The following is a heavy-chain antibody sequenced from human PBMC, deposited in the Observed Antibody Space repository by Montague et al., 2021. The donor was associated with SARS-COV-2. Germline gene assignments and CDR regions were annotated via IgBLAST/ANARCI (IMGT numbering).Heavy chain of an antibody. CDR1: GDSISESH. CDR2: IDNSGST. J-gene: IGHJ6*02. CDR3: ARLTGSRVYYYHYGLDV. V-gene: IGHV4-4*09. D-gene: IGHD1-20*01. Sequence: SETLSLTCTVSGDSISESHWSWIRQPPGKGLEWIGYIDNSGSTXXXPSXXXRVTLTVSASNNQFYLTLRSVTAADTAVYYCARLTGSRVYYYHYGLDVWGQGTTVTVSS.